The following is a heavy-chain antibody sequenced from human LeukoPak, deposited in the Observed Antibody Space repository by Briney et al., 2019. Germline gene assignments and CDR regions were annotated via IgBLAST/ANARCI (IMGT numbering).Heavy chain of an antibody. CDR1: GGSISSYD. D-gene: IGHD4-11*01. Sequence: PSETLSLTCTVSGGSISSYDWSWIRQPAGKGLEWIGRIYTRGSTNYNPSLKSRVSMSVDTSKKQFSLKLSSVTAADTAVYYCARGRYSLGWFDPWGQGTLVTVSS. V-gene: IGHV4-4*07. CDR3: ARGRYSLGWFDP. J-gene: IGHJ5*02. CDR2: IYTRGST.